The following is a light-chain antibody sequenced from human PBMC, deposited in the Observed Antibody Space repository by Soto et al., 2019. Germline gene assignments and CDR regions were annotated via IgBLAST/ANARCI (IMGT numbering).Light chain of an antibody. CDR3: QQANSFPIT. V-gene: IGKV1-12*01. CDR2: EAT. CDR1: QGLKF. Sequence: DIQITQSPSSVSASVGDTVTITCRASQGLKFLAWYQQKPGKAPRLLIYEATNLQSGVPPRFSGSGSGTDFTLTISSLQPEDFATYFCQQANSFPITFGQGTRLEI. J-gene: IGKJ5*01.